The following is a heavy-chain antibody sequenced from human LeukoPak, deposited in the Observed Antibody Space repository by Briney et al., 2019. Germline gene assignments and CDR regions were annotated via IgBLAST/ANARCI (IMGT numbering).Heavy chain of an antibody. CDR2: IYYSGST. V-gene: IGHV4-39*01. D-gene: IGHD3-22*01. Sequence: KPSETLSLTCTVSGGSISSSSYYWGWIRQPPGKGLEWIGSIYYSGSTYYNPSLKSRVTISVDTSKNQFSLKLSSVTAADTAVYYCARPRDDSGGFFDYGGQGPLVTVSS. J-gene: IGHJ4*02. CDR3: ARPRDDSGGFFDY. CDR1: GGSISSSSYY.